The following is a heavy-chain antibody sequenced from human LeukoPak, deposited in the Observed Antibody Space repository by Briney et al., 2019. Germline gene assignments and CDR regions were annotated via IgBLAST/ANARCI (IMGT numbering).Heavy chain of an antibody. J-gene: IGHJ3*02. CDR3: ARQMYYDSSGYDAFDI. V-gene: IGHV4-39*01. CDR1: GVSISSSNSY. CDR2: IYYSGST. D-gene: IGHD3-22*01. Sequence: SETLSLTCTVSGVSISSSNSYWGWIRQPPGKGLEWIGSIYYSGSTYYNPSLKSRVTISVDTSKNQFSLKLSSVTAADTAVYYCARQMYYDSSGYDAFDIWGQGTMVTVSS.